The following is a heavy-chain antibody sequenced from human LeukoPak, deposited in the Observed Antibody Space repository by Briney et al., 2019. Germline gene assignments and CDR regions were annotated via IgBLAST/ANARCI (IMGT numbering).Heavy chain of an antibody. CDR1: GDSISSYY. Sequence: PSETLSLTCTVSGDSISSYYWSWIRQPPGKGLEWIGYIYYSGSTKYNPSLKSRVTISLDTSKNQFYLRLSSVTAADTAVYYCAREGSGSYYNWFDRWGQGTLVTVSS. CDR2: IYYSGST. V-gene: IGHV4-59*01. CDR3: AREGSGSYYNWFDR. D-gene: IGHD1-26*01. J-gene: IGHJ5*02.